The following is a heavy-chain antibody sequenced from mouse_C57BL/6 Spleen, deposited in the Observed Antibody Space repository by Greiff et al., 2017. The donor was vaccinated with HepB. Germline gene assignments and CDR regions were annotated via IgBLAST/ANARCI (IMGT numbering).Heavy chain of an antibody. CDR1: GYTFTSYW. J-gene: IGHJ4*01. CDR2: INPSNGGT. D-gene: IGHD1-1*01. V-gene: IGHV1-53*01. CDR3: ARSFYGSSWNYAMDY. Sequence: QVQLQQPGTELVKPGASVKLSCKASGYTFTSYWMHWVKQRPGQGLEWIGNINPSNGGTNYNEKFKSKATLTVDKSSCTAYMQLSSLTSEDSAVYYCARSFYGSSWNYAMDYWGQGTSVTVSS.